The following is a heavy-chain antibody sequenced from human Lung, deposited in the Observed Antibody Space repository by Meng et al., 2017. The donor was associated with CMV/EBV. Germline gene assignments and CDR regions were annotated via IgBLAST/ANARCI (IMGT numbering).Heavy chain of an antibody. Sequence: GGSLRLSCAASGFTFSSYAMHWVRQAPGKGLEYVSAISSNGGSTYYADSVKGRFIISRDNSKNTLYLQMGSLRAEDMAVYYCARDHDYDFWSGYVDYWGQGTLVTVSS. CDR1: GFTFSSYA. J-gene: IGHJ4*02. V-gene: IGHV3-64*02. CDR3: ARDHDYDFWSGYVDY. CDR2: ISSNGGST. D-gene: IGHD3-3*01.